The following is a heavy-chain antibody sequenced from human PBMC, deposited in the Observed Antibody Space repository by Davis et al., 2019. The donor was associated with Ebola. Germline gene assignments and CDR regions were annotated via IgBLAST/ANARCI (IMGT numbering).Heavy chain of an antibody. Sequence: SETLSLTCTVSGGSISSGDYYWSWIRQPPGKGLEWIGYIYHSGSTNYNPSLKSRVTISVDTSKNQFSLKLSSVTAADTAVYYCARGRRTPPYYWGQGTLVTVSS. V-gene: IGHV4-30-4*01. J-gene: IGHJ4*02. CDR1: GGSISSGDYY. CDR3: ARGRRTPPYY. CDR2: IYHSGST.